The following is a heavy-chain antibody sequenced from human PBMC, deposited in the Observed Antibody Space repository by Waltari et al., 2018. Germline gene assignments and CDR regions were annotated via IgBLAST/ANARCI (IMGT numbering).Heavy chain of an antibody. V-gene: IGHV4-39*01. J-gene: IGHJ4*02. Sequence: QLQLKESGPGLVKPSETLSLTCVASGASIPWNRHHWGWVRQPPGTGLDRIGSTYPTGTTYYRPSLTSRVSLSIDSSESQFSLKLSSVTATDTAVYFCASGVGFWSLNGYDMGYYFDYWGQGALVSVSS. CDR1: GASIPWNRHH. D-gene: IGHD5-12*01. CDR3: ASGVGFWSLNGYDMGYYFDY. CDR2: TYPTGTT.